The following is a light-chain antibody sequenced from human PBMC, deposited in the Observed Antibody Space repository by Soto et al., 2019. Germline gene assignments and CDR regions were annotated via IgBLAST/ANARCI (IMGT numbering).Light chain of an antibody. J-gene: IGKJ1*01. CDR1: QSVFFNSNNKNY. CDR2: WAS. CDR3: QQYYNIPPT. Sequence: DIVMTQSPDSLAVSLGERATINCKSSQSVFFNSNNKNYLAWYQQKPGQPPKLLIYWASTRESGVPDRFSGSGSGTDFTLTISSLQAEDVAFYYCQQYYNIPPTFGKGTKVEI. V-gene: IGKV4-1*01.